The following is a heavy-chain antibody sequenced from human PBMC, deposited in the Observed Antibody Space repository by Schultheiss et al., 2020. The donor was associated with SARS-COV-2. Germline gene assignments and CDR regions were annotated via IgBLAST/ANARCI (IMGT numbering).Heavy chain of an antibody. J-gene: IGHJ6*02. D-gene: IGHD4-23*01. V-gene: IGHV4-61*02. CDR1: GYSISSGYY. CDR2: IYTSGST. Sequence: SETLSLTCAVSGYSISSGYYWGWIRQPAGKGLEWIGRIYTSGSTNYNPSLKSRVTISIDTSKKYFSLNLTSVTTADTAVYYCAKGRWDGLAVWGQGTTVTVSS. CDR3: AKGRWDGLAV.